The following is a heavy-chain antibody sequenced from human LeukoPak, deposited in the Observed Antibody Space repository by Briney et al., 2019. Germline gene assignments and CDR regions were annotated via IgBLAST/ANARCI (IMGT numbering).Heavy chain of an antibody. CDR3: AREGDIVATYNWFDP. V-gene: IGHV4-34*01. CDR1: GGSFSGYY. J-gene: IGHJ5*02. Sequence: PSETLSLTCAVYGGSFSGYYWSWIRQPPGKGLEWIGEINHSGSTNYNPSLKSRVTISVDTSKNQFSLKLSSVTAADTAVYYCAREGDIVATYNWFDPWGQGTLVTVS. D-gene: IGHD5-12*01. CDR2: INHSGST.